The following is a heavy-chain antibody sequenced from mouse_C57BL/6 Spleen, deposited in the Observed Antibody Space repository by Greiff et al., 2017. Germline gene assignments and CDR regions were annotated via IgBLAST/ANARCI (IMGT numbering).Heavy chain of an antibody. CDR3: ATLSYAMDY. Sequence: EVQLQQSGPVLVKPGASVKMSCKASGYTFTDYYMNWVKQSHGKSLEWIGVINPYNGGTSYNQKFKGKATLTVDKSSSTAYMELNSLTSEDSAVYYCATLSYAMDYWGQGTSVTVSS. V-gene: IGHV1-19*01. CDR1: GYTFTDYY. CDR2: INPYNGGT. J-gene: IGHJ4*01.